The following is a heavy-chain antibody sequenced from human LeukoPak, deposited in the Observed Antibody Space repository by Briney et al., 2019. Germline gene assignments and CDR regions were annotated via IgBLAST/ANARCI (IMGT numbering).Heavy chain of an antibody. V-gene: IGHV3-43D*03. CDR2: ISWDSNYT. CDR3: AKDMGHNGYDPFFDY. Sequence: GGSLRLSCAASGFTFDNYAMHWVRQAPGKGLEWVSLISWDSNYTNYADSVKGRFTISRDNSRNSLYLQMNSLRADDTALYYCAKDMGHNGYDPFFDYWGQGTLVTVSS. J-gene: IGHJ4*02. CDR1: GFTFDNYA. D-gene: IGHD5-12*01.